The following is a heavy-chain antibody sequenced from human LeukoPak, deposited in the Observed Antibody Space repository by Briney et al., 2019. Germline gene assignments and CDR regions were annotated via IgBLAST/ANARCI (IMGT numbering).Heavy chain of an antibody. Sequence: SETLSLTCTVSGYSISSDYYWGWIRQPPGKGLEWIGSIYHSGSTYYNPSLKSRVTISVDTSKNQFSLKLSSVTAADTAVYYCARDVYGDYEGWFDPWGQGTLVTVSS. CDR2: IYHSGST. CDR1: GYSISSDYY. V-gene: IGHV4-38-2*02. CDR3: ARDVYGDYEGWFDP. J-gene: IGHJ5*02. D-gene: IGHD4-17*01.